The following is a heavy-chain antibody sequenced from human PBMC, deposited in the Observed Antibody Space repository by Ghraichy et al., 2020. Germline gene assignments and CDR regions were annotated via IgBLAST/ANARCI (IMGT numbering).Heavy chain of an antibody. CDR3: ARGGRFLEWLYWGYSSSFQFDP. CDR2: IYYSGST. J-gene: IGHJ5*02. V-gene: IGHV4-59*01. Sequence: SETLSLTCTVSGGSISSYYWSWIRQPPGKGLEWIGYIYYSGSTNYNPSLKSRVTISVDTSKYQFSLKLSSVTAADTAVYYCARGGRFLEWLYWGYSSSFQFDPWGQGTLVTVSS. D-gene: IGHD3-3*01. CDR1: GGSISSYY.